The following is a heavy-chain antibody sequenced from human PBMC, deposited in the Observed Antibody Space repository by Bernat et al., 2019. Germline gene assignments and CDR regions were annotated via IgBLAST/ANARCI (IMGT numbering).Heavy chain of an antibody. CDR1: GFTFTSYS. CDR3: VNDLHAPLFDS. J-gene: IGHJ4*02. V-gene: IGHV3-64D*06. Sequence: EVQLVESGGGLVQPGGSMRLSCSASGFTFTSYSMHWVRQAPGKGLEYVSAIGRNGEGAYYADSVKGRFTISRDNSKSTLYLQMSSLRVEDTCVYYCVNDLHAPLFDSWGQGTLVIVSP. CDR2: IGRNGEGA.